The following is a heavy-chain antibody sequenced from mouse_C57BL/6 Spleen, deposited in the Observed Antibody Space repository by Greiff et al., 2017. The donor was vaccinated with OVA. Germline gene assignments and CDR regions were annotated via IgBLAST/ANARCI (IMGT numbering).Heavy chain of an antibody. D-gene: IGHD2-1*01. V-gene: IGHV1-59*01. CDR2: IDPSDSYT. J-gene: IGHJ3*01. CDR1: GYTFTSYW. CDR3: ARREGGNYGFAD. Sequence: QVQLQQPGAELVRPGPSVKLSCKASGYTFTSYWMHWVKQRPGQGLEWIGVIDPSDSYTNYNQKFKGKATLPVDPSASTAYMQLSSLTSEDSAVYYCARREGGNYGFADGGQGTLVTVSA.